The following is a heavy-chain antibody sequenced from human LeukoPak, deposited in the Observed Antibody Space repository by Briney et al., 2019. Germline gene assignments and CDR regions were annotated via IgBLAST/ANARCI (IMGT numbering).Heavy chain of an antibody. V-gene: IGHV3-43*02. CDR3: AKGGNYGGNSRLNY. J-gene: IGHJ4*02. D-gene: IGHD4-23*01. Sequence: PGGSLRLSCAASGFTFDDYAMHWVRQGPGKGLEWVSLISGDGGSTYYADSVKGRFTISRDNSKNSLYLQMNSPRTEDTALYYCAKGGNYGGNSRLNYWGQGTLVTVSS. CDR1: GFTFDDYA. CDR2: ISGDGGST.